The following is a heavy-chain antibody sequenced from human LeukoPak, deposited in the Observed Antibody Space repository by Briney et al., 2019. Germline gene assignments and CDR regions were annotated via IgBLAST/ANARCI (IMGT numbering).Heavy chain of an antibody. J-gene: IGHJ5*02. D-gene: IGHD4-17*01. CDR2: IYTSGRT. CDR1: GGPIRSVSYF. CDR3: ARIRFGSTVTTRLDP. Sequence: PSQTLSLTCTVSGGPIRSVSYFWSWIRQPAGKGLEWNRRIYTSGRTNYNPSLMSQVTISVDTSKNQFSLKLSSVTVADTAVYYCARIRFGSTVTTRLDPWGQGTLVTVSS. V-gene: IGHV4-61*02.